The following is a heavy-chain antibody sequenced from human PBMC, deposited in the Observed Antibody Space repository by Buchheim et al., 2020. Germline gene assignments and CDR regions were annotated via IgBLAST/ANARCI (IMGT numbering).Heavy chain of an antibody. CDR1: GFTFSSYW. V-gene: IGHV3-74*01. J-gene: IGHJ6*02. Sequence: EVQLVESGGGLVQPGGSLRLSCAASGFTFSSYWMHWVRQAPGKGLVWVSRINSDGSSTSYADSVKGRFTISREKAKKTLYLQMNSLRAEDTAVYYCARDGVAIAARHHYYYGMDVWGQGTT. CDR3: ARDGVAIAARHHYYYGMDV. CDR2: INSDGSST. D-gene: IGHD6-6*01.